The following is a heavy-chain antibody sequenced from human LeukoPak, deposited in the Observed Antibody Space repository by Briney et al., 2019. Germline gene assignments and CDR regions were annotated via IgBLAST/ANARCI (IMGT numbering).Heavy chain of an antibody. CDR1: GGSFSGYY. V-gene: IGHV4-34*01. CDR2: INHSGST. J-gene: IGHJ4*02. Sequence: SETLSLTCAVYGGSFSGYYWSWIRQPPGKGLEWIGEINHSGSTNYNPTLKSRVTISVDTSKNQFSLKLSSVTAADTAVYYCARGPDWGQGTLVTVSS. CDR3: ARGPD.